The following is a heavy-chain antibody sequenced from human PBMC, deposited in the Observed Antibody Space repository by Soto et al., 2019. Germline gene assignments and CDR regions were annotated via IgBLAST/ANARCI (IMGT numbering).Heavy chain of an antibody. J-gene: IGHJ4*02. CDR3: AHWYPPTSNTPYYFDY. CDR1: GFSLSTSGVG. V-gene: IGHV2-5*01. Sequence: SGPTLVKPTQTLTLTCTFSGFSLSTSGVGVGWIRQPPGKALEWLALIYWNDDKRYSPSLKSRLTITKDTSKNQVVLTMTNMDPVDTATYYCAHWYPPTSNTPYYFDYWGQGTLVTVSS. D-gene: IGHD4-4*01. CDR2: IYWNDDK.